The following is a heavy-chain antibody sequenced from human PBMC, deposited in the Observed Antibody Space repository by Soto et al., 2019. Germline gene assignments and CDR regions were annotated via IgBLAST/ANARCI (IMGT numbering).Heavy chain of an antibody. CDR3: AKDLRYCSSTSCRDY. J-gene: IGHJ4*02. CDR2: ISGSGGST. CDR1: GFTFSSYA. D-gene: IGHD2-2*01. V-gene: IGHV3-23*01. Sequence: EVQLLESGGGLVQPGGSLRLSCAASGFTFSSYAMSWVRQAPGKGLEWVSAISGSGGSTYYADSVKGRFTISRDNSKNTLYLQMNSLRAEDTAVYYCAKDLRYCSSTSCRDYWGQGTLVTVYS.